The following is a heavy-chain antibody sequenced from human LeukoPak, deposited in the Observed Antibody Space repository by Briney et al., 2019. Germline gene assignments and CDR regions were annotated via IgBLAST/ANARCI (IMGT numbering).Heavy chain of an antibody. Sequence: SETLSLTCTVSGGSISSSSYYWGWIRRPPGKGLEWIGSIYYSGSTYYDPSLKSRVTISVDTSKNQFSLKLSSVTAADTAVYYCARDEGGYSYGRPNYWGQGTLVTVSS. CDR1: GGSISSSSYY. D-gene: IGHD5-18*01. J-gene: IGHJ4*02. CDR3: ARDEGGYSYGRPNY. V-gene: IGHV4-39*07. CDR2: IYYSGST.